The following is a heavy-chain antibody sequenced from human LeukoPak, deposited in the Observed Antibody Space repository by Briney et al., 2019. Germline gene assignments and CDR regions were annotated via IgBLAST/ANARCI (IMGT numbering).Heavy chain of an antibody. CDR1: GGSISSYY. J-gene: IGHJ4*02. CDR2: IYYSGST. CDR3: ARSPHSSSYDY. V-gene: IGHV4-59*01. D-gene: IGHD6-6*01. Sequence: PSETLSLTCTVSGGSISSYYWSWIRQPPGKGLEWIGYIYYSGSTNYNPSLKSRVTISVDTSKNQFSLKLSSVTAADTAVYYCARSPHSSSYDYWGQGTLVTVSS.